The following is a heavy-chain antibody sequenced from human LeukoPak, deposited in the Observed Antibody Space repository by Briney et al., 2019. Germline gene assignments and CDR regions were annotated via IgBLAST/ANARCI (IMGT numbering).Heavy chain of an antibody. D-gene: IGHD2-2*01. CDR3: AREYCSSTSCYGLDV. V-gene: IGHV4-39*02. Sequence: PETLSLTCTVSGGSISSSSYYWGWIRQPPGKGLEWIGSIYYSGSTYYNPSLKSRVTISVDTSKNQFSLKLSSVTAADTAVYYCAREYCSSTSCYGLDVWGKGTTVTISS. J-gene: IGHJ6*04. CDR1: GGSISSSSYY. CDR2: IYYSGST.